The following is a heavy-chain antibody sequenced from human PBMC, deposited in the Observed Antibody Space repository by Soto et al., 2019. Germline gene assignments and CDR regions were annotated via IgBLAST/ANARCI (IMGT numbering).Heavy chain of an antibody. V-gene: IGHV4-4*07. CDR2: IYTSGST. D-gene: IGHD3-22*01. CDR1: GGSISSYY. CDR3: ARDLSITMIVVVITYLFYYYYGMDV. J-gene: IGHJ6*02. Sequence: PSETLSLTCTVSGGSISSYYWSWIRQPAGKGLEWIGRIYTSGSTNYNPSLKSRVTMSVDTSKNQFSLKLSSVTAADTAVYYCARDLSITMIVVVITYLFYYYYGMDVWGQGTTVTVSS.